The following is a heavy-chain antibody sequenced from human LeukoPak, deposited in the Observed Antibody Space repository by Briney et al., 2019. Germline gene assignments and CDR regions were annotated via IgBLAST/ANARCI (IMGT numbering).Heavy chain of an antibody. V-gene: IGHV4-30-2*01. D-gene: IGHD4-17*01. Sequence: SQTLSLTCAVSGGSISSGGYSWSWIRQPPGKGLEWIGYIYHSGSTYYNPSLKSRVTISVDRSKNQFSLKQSSVTAADTAVYYCARVNSVTGYFDYWGQGTLVTVSS. CDR2: IYHSGST. CDR3: ARVNSVTGYFDY. CDR1: GGSISSGGYS. J-gene: IGHJ4*02.